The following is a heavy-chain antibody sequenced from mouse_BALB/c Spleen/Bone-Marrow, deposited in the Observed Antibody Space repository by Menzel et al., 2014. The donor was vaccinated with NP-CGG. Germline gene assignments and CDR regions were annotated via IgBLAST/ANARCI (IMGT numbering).Heavy chain of an antibody. CDR1: GFTFSSYT. J-gene: IGHJ4*01. D-gene: IGHD2-13*01. CDR2: ISNGGGSA. CDR3: ARHHGDYFYYALDY. V-gene: IGHV5-12-2*01. Sequence: LQQSGGGFVQPGGSLKLSCAASGFTFSSYTMSWVRQTPEKRLEWVAYISNGGGSAYYSDTVKGRFTISRDNAKSTLYLQMSSLKSEGTAMYYCARHHGDYFYYALDYWGQGTSVTVSS.